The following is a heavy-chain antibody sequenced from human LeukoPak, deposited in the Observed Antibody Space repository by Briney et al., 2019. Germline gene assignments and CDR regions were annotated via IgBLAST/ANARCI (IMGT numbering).Heavy chain of an antibody. CDR2: IWSDGSNK. CDR3: ARGYYAGRGHHFEY. CDR1: GFTFSGYG. Sequence: PGKSLRLSCATSGFTFSGYGMHWVRQAPGKGLEGVTVIWSDGSNKYYADSVKGRFTISRDNSKNTLYLQMNSLRAEDTAVYYCARGYYAGRGHHFEYWGQGTLVTVSS. V-gene: IGHV3-33*01. D-gene: IGHD3-22*01. J-gene: IGHJ4*02.